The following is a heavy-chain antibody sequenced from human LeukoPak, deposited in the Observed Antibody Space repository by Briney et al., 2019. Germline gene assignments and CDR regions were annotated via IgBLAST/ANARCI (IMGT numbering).Heavy chain of an antibody. J-gene: IGHJ4*02. V-gene: IGHV3-48*01. CDR3: AKEGFGVSRQFDY. CDR2: ISSSSSAI. D-gene: IGHD3-3*01. Sequence: GGSLRLSCVGSGLTLISYSLNWVRQAPGKGLEWVSYISSSSSAIYYADSVKGRFTISRDNAKNSLFLQMNSLRVEDTAVYYCAKEGFGVSRQFDYWGQGGLDTVSS. CDR1: GLTLISYS.